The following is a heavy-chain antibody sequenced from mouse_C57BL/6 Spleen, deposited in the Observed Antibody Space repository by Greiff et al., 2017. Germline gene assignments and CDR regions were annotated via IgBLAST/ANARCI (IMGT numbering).Heavy chain of an antibody. CDR2: IYPGDGDT. D-gene: IGHD3-1*01. V-gene: IGHV1-82*01. CDR3: ATGRFDY. Sequence: VQLQQSGPELVKPGASVKISCKASGYAFSSSWMNWVKQRPGKGLEWIGRIYPGDGDTNYNGKFKGKATLTADKSSSQAYMQLSSLTSEDSAVYFCATGRFDYWGQGTTLTVSS. CDR1: GYAFSSSW. J-gene: IGHJ2*01.